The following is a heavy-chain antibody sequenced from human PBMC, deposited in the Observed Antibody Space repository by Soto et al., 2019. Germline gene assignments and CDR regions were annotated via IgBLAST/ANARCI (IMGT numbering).Heavy chain of an antibody. V-gene: IGHV4-39*01. CDR3: ARHEWLQLWLVTEY. Sequence: PSETLSLTCIVSGDSIGSSTNYGVWIRQPPGKGLEWIGTIYHSGNTYYNPTLKSRVAISVDMSKNQFSLRLNSVTAADTAVYYCARHEWLQLWLVTEYWGQGALVTVSS. CDR2: IYHSGNT. J-gene: IGHJ4*02. D-gene: IGHD5-18*01. CDR1: GDSIGSSTNY.